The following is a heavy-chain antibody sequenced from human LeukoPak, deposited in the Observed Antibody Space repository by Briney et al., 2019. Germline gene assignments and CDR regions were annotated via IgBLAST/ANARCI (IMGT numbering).Heavy chain of an antibody. CDR1: GYTFYNYA. V-gene: IGHV3-23*01. CDR3: AKYGSGQLWLLGWYFDF. J-gene: IGHJ2*01. CDR2: ISHDGAST. Sequence: GSQRLSCAASGYTFYNYAVTWVRQAPGKGPEWVSSISHDGASTHYADSVKGRFTISRDNSKNTVFLQMDSLRAEGTAVYFCAKYGSGQLWLLGWYFDFWGRGTLVSVSS. D-gene: IGHD3-16*01.